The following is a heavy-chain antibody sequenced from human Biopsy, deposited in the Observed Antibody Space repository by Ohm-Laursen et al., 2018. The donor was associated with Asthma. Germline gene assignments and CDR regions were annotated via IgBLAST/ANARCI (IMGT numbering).Heavy chain of an antibody. CDR1: GYPFIGYH. V-gene: IGHV1-2*06. J-gene: IGHJ4*02. D-gene: IGHD1-26*01. CDR2: INPNSGST. Sequence: SVKVSCKASGYPFIGYHIHWMRQAPGQGLEWMGRINPNSGSTNYAQKFQGRVTMTRDTSISTAYMEVSRLRSDDTAVYYCARDGPVGAPSDYWGQGTLVTVSS. CDR3: ARDGPVGAPSDY.